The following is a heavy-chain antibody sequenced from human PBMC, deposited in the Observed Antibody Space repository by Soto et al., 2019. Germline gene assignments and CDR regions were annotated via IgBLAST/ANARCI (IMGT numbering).Heavy chain of an antibody. CDR1: GFTLSDYY. D-gene: IGHD3-9*01. V-gene: IGHV3-11*06. J-gene: IGHJ6*02. Sequence: QVQLVESGGGLVKPGGSLRLSCAASGFTLSDYYMNWIRQAPGKGLEWVSYISGSSSYTNYADSVKGRFTISRDNAKNSLYLQMNSLRAEDTAVYYCARAPDNDDILIGYNNVPSGMDVWGQGTTVTVSS. CDR3: ARAPDNDDILIGYNNVPSGMDV. CDR2: ISGSSSYT.